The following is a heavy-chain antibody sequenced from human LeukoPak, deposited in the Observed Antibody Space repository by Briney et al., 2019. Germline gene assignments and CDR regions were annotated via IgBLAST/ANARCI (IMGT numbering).Heavy chain of an antibody. D-gene: IGHD2-15*01. CDR3: ARHTPHCSGGSCYRIYWYFDL. J-gene: IGHJ2*01. CDR2: IYYSGST. CDR1: GGSISSYY. V-gene: IGHV4-59*08. Sequence: SETLSLTCTVSGGSISSYYWSWIRQPPGKGLEWIGYIYYSGSTNYNPSLKSRVTISVDTSKNQFSLKLSSVTAADTAVYYCARHTPHCSGGSCYRIYWYFDLWGRGTLVTVSS.